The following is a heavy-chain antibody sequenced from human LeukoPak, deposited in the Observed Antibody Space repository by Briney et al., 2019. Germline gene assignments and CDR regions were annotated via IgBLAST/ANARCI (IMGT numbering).Heavy chain of an antibody. CDR3: ARNHGGWFDS. Sequence: SETLSLTCTVSGGSISSSSYYWGWIRQPPGKGLEWIGYIYYSGSTNYNPSLKSRVTISVDTSKNQFSLKLSSVTAADTAVYYCARNHGGWFDSWGQGTLVTVSS. CDR1: GGSISSSSYY. J-gene: IGHJ5*01. CDR2: IYYSGST. V-gene: IGHV4-61*05. D-gene: IGHD4-23*01.